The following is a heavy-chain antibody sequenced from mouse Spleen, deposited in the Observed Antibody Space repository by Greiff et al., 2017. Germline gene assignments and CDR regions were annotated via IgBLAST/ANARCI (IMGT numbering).Heavy chain of an antibody. CDR3: ARDYGSSCYFDV. CDR2: IYPGSGST. J-gene: IGHJ1*03. Sequence: QVQLQQPGAELVKPGASVKMSCKASGYTFTSYWITWVKQRPGQGLEWIGDIYPGSGSTNYNEKFKSKATLTVDTSSSTAYMQLSSLTSEDSAVYYCARDYGSSCYFDVWGTGTTVTVSS. D-gene: IGHD1-1*01. V-gene: IGHV1-55*01. CDR1: GYTFTSYW.